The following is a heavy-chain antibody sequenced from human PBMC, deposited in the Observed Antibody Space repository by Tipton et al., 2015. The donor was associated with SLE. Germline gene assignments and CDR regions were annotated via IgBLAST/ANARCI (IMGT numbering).Heavy chain of an antibody. CDR1: GVSISSHY. CDR3: VRVTGIAVAGMRFDP. D-gene: IGHD6-19*01. CDR2: INHSGST. J-gene: IGHJ5*02. V-gene: IGHV4-34*01. Sequence: GLVKPSETMSLTCSVSGVSISSHYWSWIRQPPGKGLEWIGEINHSGSTKYNPSLKSRVSISVDTSKNQFSLKLSSVTPEDTAVYYCVRVTGIAVAGMRFDPWGQGTLVTVSS.